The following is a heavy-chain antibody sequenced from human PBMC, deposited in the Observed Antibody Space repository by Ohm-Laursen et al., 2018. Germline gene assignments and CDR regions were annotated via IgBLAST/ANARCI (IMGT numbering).Heavy chain of an antibody. D-gene: IGHD5-12*01. CDR2: ISGSGGST. CDR3: AKGLVATIDYLDY. Sequence: SLRLSCTASGFTFSSYAMSWVRQAPGKGLEWVSAISGSGGSTYYADSVKGRFTISRDNSKNTLYLQMNSLKTEDTAVYYCAKGLVATIDYLDYWGQGTLATVSS. V-gene: IGHV3-23*01. CDR1: GFTFSSYA. J-gene: IGHJ4*02.